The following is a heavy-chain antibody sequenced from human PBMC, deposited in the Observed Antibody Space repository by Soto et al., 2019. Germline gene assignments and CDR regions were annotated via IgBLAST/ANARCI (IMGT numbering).Heavy chain of an antibody. CDR2: IRHSGSR. V-gene: IGHV4-34*02. CDR3: ARGFAYERPITVSDRFDS. D-gene: IGHD3-22*01. J-gene: IGHJ4*02. Sequence: QVQLQQWGAGLLKASETLSLTCVVSGGSFSGYFWTWIRQSPGRGLEWIGEIRHSGSRNYNPAFQSRVIISGDSSKTHVSLKRSSETASDSATYFCARGFAYERPITVSDRFDSGGQGSLVTVAS. CDR1: GGSFSGYF.